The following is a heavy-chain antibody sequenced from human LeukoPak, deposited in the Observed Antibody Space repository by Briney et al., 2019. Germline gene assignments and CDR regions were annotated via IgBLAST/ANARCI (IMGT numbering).Heavy chain of an antibody. Sequence: SVKVSCKASGYTFTNYYIHWVRQAPGQGLEWMGGIIPIFGTANYAQKFQGRVTITADELTNTAYMELSSLRSEDTAVYYCATVGVTRNSYYKDVWGKGTTVTVSS. CDR3: ATVGVTRNSYYKDV. J-gene: IGHJ6*03. CDR2: IIPIFGTA. D-gene: IGHD1-26*01. V-gene: IGHV1-69*13. CDR1: GYTFTNYY.